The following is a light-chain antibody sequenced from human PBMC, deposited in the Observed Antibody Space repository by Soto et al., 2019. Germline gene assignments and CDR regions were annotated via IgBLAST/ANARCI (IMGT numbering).Light chain of an antibody. CDR2: GAS. Sequence: ILMTQSPATLSVSAGERATLSCGASQSVSSDLAWYQQKPGQAPRLLIYGASTRATGIPARFSGSGSGTEFALTISSLQSEDFEVYYCQQFKNWPWTFGQGTKVDIK. CDR3: QQFKNWPWT. V-gene: IGKV3-15*01. J-gene: IGKJ1*01. CDR1: QSVSSD.